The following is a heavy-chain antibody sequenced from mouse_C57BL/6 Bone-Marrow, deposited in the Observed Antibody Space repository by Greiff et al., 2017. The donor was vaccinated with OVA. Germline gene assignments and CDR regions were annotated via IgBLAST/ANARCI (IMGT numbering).Heavy chain of an antibody. CDR3: ARDCGYCGSHYYAMDY. Sequence: VQLQESGPGLVQPSQSLSITCTVSGFSLTSYGVHWVRQSPGKGLEWLGVIWSGGSTDYNAAFISRLSISKDNSKGQVFFKMNSLQADDTAIYYCARDCGYCGSHYYAMDYWGQGTSVTDSS. CDR2: IWSGGST. J-gene: IGHJ4*01. CDR1: GFSLTSYG. D-gene: IGHD1-1*01. V-gene: IGHV2-2*01.